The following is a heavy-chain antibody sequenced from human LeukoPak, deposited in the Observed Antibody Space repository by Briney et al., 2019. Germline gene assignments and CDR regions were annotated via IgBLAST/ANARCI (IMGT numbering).Heavy chain of an antibody. CDR2: ISSSSSYI. CDR3: ARNSNRYYYYYMDV. J-gene: IGHJ6*03. V-gene: IGHV3-21*01. D-gene: IGHD4-11*01. CDR1: GFTFSSYG. Sequence: GGSLRLSCAASGFTFSSYGMNWVRQAPGKGLEWVSSISSSSSYIYYADSVMGRFTISRDNSKNTLYLQMNSLRAEDTAVYYCARNSNRYYYYYMDVWGKGTTVTISS.